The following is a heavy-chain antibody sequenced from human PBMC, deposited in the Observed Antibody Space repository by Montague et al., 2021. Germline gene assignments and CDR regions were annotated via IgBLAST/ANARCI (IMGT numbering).Heavy chain of an antibody. V-gene: IGHV4-59*08. CDR1: GGSISEFY. J-gene: IGHJ4*02. Sequence: SHTLSLTCTVSGGSISEFYWSWIRQSPEKGLEWIGYIYDSGTTNYNPSLKSRVTISADTSMNQFSLNLRSVTAADTAVYFCARRLGIRAPFDYWGQGTLVTVSS. D-gene: IGHD7-27*01. CDR3: ARRLGIRAPFDY. CDR2: IYDSGTT.